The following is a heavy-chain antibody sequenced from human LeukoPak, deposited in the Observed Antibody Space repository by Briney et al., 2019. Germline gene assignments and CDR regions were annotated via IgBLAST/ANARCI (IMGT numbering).Heavy chain of an antibody. D-gene: IGHD3-16*01. CDR1: GYSISSGYY. CDR3: ARDSRVDDYVWGSYVYYYYYMDA. V-gene: IGHV4-4*07. J-gene: IGHJ6*03. CDR2: IYTSGST. Sequence: SETLSLTCTVSGYSISSGYYWGWIRQPAGKGLEWIGRIYTSGSTNYNPSLKSRVTMSVDTSKNQFSLKLSSVTAADTAVYYCARDSRVDDYVWGSYVYYYYYMDAWGKGTTVTISS.